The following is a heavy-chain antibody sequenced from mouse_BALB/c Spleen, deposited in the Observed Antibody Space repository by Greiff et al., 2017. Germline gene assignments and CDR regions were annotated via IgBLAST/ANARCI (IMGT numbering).Heavy chain of an antibody. CDR1: GFTFSSYG. CDR2: ISSGGSYT. CDR3: ARQDRYAMDY. J-gene: IGHJ4*01. V-gene: IGHV5-6*01. Sequence: EVQRVESGGDLVKPGGSLKLSCAASGFTFSSYGMSWVRQTPDKRLEWVATISSGGSYTYYPDSVKGRFTISRDNAKNTLYLQMSSLKSEDTAMYYCARQDRYAMDYWGQGTSVTVSS.